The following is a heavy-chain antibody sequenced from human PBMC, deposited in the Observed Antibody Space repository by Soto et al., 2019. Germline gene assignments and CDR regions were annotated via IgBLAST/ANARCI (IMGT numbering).Heavy chain of an antibody. CDR3: AKALKPYYSSSSPWFDP. D-gene: IGHD6-6*01. V-gene: IGHV3-23*01. Sequence: GGSLRLSCAASGFTFSSYAMSWVRQAPGKGLEWVSAISGSGGSTYYADSVKGRFTISRDNSKNTLYLQMNSLRAEDTAVYYCAKALKPYYSSSSPWFDPWGQGTLVTVSS. CDR2: ISGSGGST. J-gene: IGHJ5*02. CDR1: GFTFSSYA.